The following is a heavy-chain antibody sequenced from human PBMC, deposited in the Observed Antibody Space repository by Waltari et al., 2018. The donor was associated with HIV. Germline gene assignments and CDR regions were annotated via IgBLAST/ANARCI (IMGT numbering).Heavy chain of an antibody. CDR3: ARDQASLIVVVITTGDAFDI. CDR2: INWNGGST. J-gene: IGHJ3*02. Sequence: QAPGKGLEWVSGINWNGGSTGYADSVKGRFTISRDNAKNSLYLQMNSLRAEDTALYYCARDQASLIVVVITTGDAFDIWGQGTMVTVSS. D-gene: IGHD3-22*01. V-gene: IGHV3-20*03.